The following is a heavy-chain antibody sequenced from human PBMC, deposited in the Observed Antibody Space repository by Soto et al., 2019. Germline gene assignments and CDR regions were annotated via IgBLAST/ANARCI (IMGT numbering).Heavy chain of an antibody. J-gene: IGHJ4*02. Sequence: QVQLVQSGAEVKKPGSSVKVSCKTSGGTFSNDIITWVRQAPGQGLEWMGRIIPLLDIANYAQKFQGRVTITAAKSTSTAYMELNSLRSEDTAVYYCARDSPIGSTFSGYEAIDYWGQGTLVTVSS. V-gene: IGHV1-69*08. CDR3: ARDSPIGSTFSGYEAIDY. D-gene: IGHD5-12*01. CDR2: IIPLLDIA. CDR1: GGTFSNDI.